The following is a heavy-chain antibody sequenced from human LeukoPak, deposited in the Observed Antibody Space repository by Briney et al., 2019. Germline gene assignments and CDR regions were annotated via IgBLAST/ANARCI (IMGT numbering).Heavy chain of an antibody. J-gene: IGHJ4*02. CDR2: IYPGDSDT. D-gene: IGHD3-10*02. Sequence: KGVESLKISCKGSGYRFSSYWIGWVRQMPGKGLEWMGVIYPGDSDTRYSPSFRGQVTISADTSISTAYLQWSNLKASDTAMYYCARRARQGYVYVDFDYWGQGTLVTVSS. CDR1: GYRFSSYW. CDR3: ARRARQGYVYVDFDY. V-gene: IGHV5-51*01.